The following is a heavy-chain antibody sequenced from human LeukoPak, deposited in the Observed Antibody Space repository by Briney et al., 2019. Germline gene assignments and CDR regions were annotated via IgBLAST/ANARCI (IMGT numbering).Heavy chain of an antibody. CDR1: GGSISSYY. CDR2: IYYSGST. V-gene: IGHV4-59*12. CDR3: ARDANTVTTALPFDY. D-gene: IGHD4-17*01. J-gene: IGHJ4*02. Sequence: SETLSLTCTVSGGSISSYYWSWIRQPPGKGLEWIGYIYYSGSTNYNPSLKSRVTISVDTSKNQFSLNLSSVTAADTAVYYCARDANTVTTALPFDYWGQGTLVTVSS.